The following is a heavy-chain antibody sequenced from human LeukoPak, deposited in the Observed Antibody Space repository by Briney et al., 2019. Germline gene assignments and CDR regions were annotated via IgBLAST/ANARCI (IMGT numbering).Heavy chain of an antibody. CDR2: SNPNSGGK. CDR3: ARVPDSSSWYGGAFDI. V-gene: IGHV1-2*02. J-gene: IGHJ3*02. D-gene: IGHD6-13*01. Sequence: ASVTVSCTASGYTCTVYCMHWVRQAPGQGLEWMGWSNPNSGGKNYAQKFQGRVTMTRDTSISTAYMELSRLRSDDTAVYYCARVPDSSSWYGGAFDIWGQGTMVTVSS. CDR1: GYTCTVYC.